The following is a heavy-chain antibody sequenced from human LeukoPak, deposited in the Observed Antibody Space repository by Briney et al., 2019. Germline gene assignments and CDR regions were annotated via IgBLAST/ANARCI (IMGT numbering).Heavy chain of an antibody. CDR3: AREGWSGTIDY. Sequence: PSETLSLTCTVSGGSISSYYWSWIRQPPGKGLEWIGYTYYSGSTNYNPSLKSRVTISVDTSKNQFSLKLSSVTAADTAVYYCAREGWSGTIDYWGQGTLVTVSS. J-gene: IGHJ4*02. CDR2: TYYSGST. D-gene: IGHD3-3*01. CDR1: GGSISSYY. V-gene: IGHV4-59*01.